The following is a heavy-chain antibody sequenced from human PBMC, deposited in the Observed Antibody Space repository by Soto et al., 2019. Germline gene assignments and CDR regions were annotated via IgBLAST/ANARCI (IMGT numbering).Heavy chain of an antibody. CDR2: ISSSTSHT. V-gene: IGHV3-11*05. D-gene: IGHD6-13*01. J-gene: IGHJ4*02. CDR3: SRGRGAAADYFDF. Sequence: QVQLVESGGGLVKPGGSLRLSCAVSGFTFSDYYMTWIRQAPGKGLEWVSYISSSTSHTNYADSANGRFTISRDNAKNSLFLQMNSLRAEDTAVYYCSRGRGAAADYFDFWGQGTLVTVSS. CDR1: GFTFSDYY.